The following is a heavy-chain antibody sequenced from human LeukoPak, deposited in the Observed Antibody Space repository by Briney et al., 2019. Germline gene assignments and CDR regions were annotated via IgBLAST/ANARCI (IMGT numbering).Heavy chain of an antibody. CDR3: ARVPKNYYGSGSFDY. D-gene: IGHD3-10*01. Sequence: SETLSLTCTVSAGSISSYYWSWIRQPPGKGLEWIGYIYYSGSTNYNPSLKSRVTISVDTSKNQFSLKLSSVTAADTAVYYCARVPKNYYGSGSFDYWGQGTLVTVSS. CDR2: IYYSGST. J-gene: IGHJ4*02. V-gene: IGHV4-59*12. CDR1: AGSISSYY.